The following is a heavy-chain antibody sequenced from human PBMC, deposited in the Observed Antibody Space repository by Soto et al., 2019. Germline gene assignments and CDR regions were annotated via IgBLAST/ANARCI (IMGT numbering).Heavy chain of an antibody. CDR3: ARQSSYSTSSFDP. J-gene: IGHJ5*02. V-gene: IGHV5-51*01. D-gene: IGHD2-2*01. CDR2: IYPGDSDT. CDR1: GYSFSNFW. Sequence: HGESLKISCKGSGYSFSNFWIGWVRQMPGKGLEWMGIIYPGDSDTRYSPSLKGQVTMSADNSISTAYLQWSSLKASDSAMYYCARQSSYSTSSFDPWGQG.